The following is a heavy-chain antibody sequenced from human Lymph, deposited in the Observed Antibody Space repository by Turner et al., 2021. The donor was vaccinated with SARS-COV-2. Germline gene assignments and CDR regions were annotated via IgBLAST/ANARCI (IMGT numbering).Heavy chain of an antibody. CDR2: IIPILVKE. D-gene: IGHD1-26*01. CDR3: GGGGGGRYFYFDY. J-gene: IGHJ4*02. V-gene: IGHV1-69*10. CDR1: GGTFSSHA. Sequence: QVQLVQSGAEVKKPGSSVKVSCKASGGTFSSHAISWVRQAPGQGLEGMGGIIPILVKENYAQKFQGRVTITAEKPPSTAYRELSNLRSEDTAVYYGGGGGGGRYFYFDYWGQGTLVTVSS.